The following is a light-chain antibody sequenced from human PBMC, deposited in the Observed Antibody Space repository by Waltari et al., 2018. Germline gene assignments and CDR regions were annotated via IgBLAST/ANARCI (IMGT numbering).Light chain of an antibody. J-gene: IGKJ5*01. Sequence: EIVLTQSPGTLSLSLGERANLSCRASQSVSSSYLAWYQQKPGQAPRLLIYGASSRATGIPDRFSGSGSETDFTLTISRLEPEDFAVYYCQQYGSSPDTFGQGTRLEIK. CDR2: GAS. CDR3: QQYGSSPDT. V-gene: IGKV3-20*01. CDR1: QSVSSSY.